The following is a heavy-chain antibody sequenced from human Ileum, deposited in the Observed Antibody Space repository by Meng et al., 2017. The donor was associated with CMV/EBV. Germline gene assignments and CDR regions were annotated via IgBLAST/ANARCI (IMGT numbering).Heavy chain of an antibody. Sequence: LTCAVYGGSCSGYYWSWIRQPPGKGLEWMGQINHSRTTNYSPSLKSRVTISVDTSKNQFSLKLTSVSAEDTAVYYCARRLVAAHFDHWGQGALVTVSS. V-gene: IGHV4-34*01. CDR1: GGSCSGYY. J-gene: IGHJ4*02. CDR2: INHSRTT. D-gene: IGHD2-21*01. CDR3: ARRLVAAHFDH.